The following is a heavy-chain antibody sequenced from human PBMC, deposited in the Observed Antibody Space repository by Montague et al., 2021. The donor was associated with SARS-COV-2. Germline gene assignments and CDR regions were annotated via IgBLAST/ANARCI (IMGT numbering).Heavy chain of an antibody. V-gene: IGHV3-9*01. CDR1: GFTFDDYA. Sequence: SLRLSCAASGFTFDDYAMRWVRQAPGKGLEWVSGICWNSGNIGYADSVKGRFTISRDNAKNSLYLQMNSLRPEDTALYYCAKVPSQGELYYFDCWGQGTLVTVSS. CDR3: AKVPSQGELYYFDC. CDR2: ICWNSGNI. D-gene: IGHD1-7*01. J-gene: IGHJ4*02.